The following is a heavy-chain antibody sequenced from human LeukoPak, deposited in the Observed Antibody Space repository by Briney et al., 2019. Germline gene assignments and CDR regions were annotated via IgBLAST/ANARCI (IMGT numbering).Heavy chain of an antibody. V-gene: IGHV1-69*05. Sequence: ASVKVPCKASGGTFSSYAISWVRQAPGQGLEWMGRIIPIFGTANYAQKFQGRVTITTDESTSTAYMELSSLRSEDTAVYYCARERRAVAGYFDYWGQGTLVTVSS. CDR3: ARERRAVAGYFDY. J-gene: IGHJ4*02. D-gene: IGHD6-19*01. CDR1: GGTFSSYA. CDR2: IIPIFGTA.